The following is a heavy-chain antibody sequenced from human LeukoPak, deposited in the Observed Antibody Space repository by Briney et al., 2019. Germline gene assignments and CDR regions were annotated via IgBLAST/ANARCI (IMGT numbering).Heavy chain of an antibody. CDR1: GFTVSSNY. D-gene: IGHD1-26*01. Sequence: GGSLRLSCAASGFTVSSNYMSWVRQAPGKGLEWVSSISSSSSYIYYADSVKGRFTISRDNAKNSLYLQMNSLRAEDTAVYYCARSTANSGSYLAFFDYWGQGTLVTVSS. J-gene: IGHJ4*02. CDR3: ARSTANSGSYLAFFDY. CDR2: ISSSSSYI. V-gene: IGHV3-21*01.